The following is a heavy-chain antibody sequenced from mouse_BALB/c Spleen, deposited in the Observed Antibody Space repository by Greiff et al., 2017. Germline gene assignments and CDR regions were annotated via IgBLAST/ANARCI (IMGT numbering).Heavy chain of an antibody. V-gene: IGHV5-6-2*01. D-gene: IGHD2-4*01. Sequence: EVQLVESGGGLVKLGGSLKLSCAASGFTFSSYYMSWVRQTPEKRLELVAAINSNGGSTYYPDTVKGRFTISRDNAKNTLYLQMSSLKSEDTALYYCARRGDYGGYFDYWGQGTTLTVSS. CDR3: ARRGDYGGYFDY. J-gene: IGHJ2*01. CDR1: GFTFSSYY. CDR2: INSNGGST.